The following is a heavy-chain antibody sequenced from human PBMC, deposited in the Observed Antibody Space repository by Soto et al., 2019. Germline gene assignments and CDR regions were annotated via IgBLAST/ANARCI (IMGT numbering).Heavy chain of an antibody. CDR2: ISYDGSNK. Sequence: GGSLRLSCAASGFTFSSYGMHWVRQAPGKGLEWVAVISYDGSNKYYADSVKGRFTISRDNSKNTLYLQMNSLRAEDTAVYYCAKDPRYSSLWGQGTLVTVSS. CDR3: AKDPRYSSL. V-gene: IGHV3-30*18. CDR1: GFTFSSYG. D-gene: IGHD6-19*01. J-gene: IGHJ4*02.